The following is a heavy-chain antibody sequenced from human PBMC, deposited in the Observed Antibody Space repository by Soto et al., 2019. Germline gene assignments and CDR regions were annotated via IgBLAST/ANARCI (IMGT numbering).Heavy chain of an antibody. CDR3: ARIQTGDMVVVTAEGSYFDY. CDR2: IFSNDEK. Sequence: QVTLKESGPVLVKPTETLTLTCTASGFSLSNARMGVSWIRQPSGKALEWLAHIFSNDEKQYRTSLNSRLTISNDTPKSLVVRTMTNMDPVDTATYYCARIQTGDMVVVTAEGSYFDYWGQGTLVTVSS. D-gene: IGHD2-2*01. CDR1: GFSLSNARMG. J-gene: IGHJ4*02. V-gene: IGHV2-26*01.